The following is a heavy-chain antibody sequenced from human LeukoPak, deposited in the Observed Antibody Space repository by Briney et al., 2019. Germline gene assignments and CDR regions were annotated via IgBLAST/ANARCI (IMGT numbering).Heavy chain of an antibody. Sequence: ASVKVSCKASGGTFSSYAISWVRQAPGQGLEWMGIINPSGGSTTYAQNFQGRVTMTRDTSTSAVYMEVSSLRSEDTAVYYCARGGSLAVAPHQYYFDYWGQGTLATVSS. CDR3: ARGGSLAVAPHQYYFDY. CDR2: INPSGGST. V-gene: IGHV1-46*01. J-gene: IGHJ4*02. CDR1: GGTFSSYA. D-gene: IGHD6-19*01.